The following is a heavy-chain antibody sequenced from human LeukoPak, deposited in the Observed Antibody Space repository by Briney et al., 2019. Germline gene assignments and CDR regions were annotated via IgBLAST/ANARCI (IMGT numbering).Heavy chain of an antibody. D-gene: IGHD3-22*01. V-gene: IGHV4-39*01. CDR1: GGSISSSSYY. CDR2: IYYSGST. CDR3: ARHSGTMSDKGHYTIDV. Sequence: PSETLSLTCTVSGGSISSSSYYWGWIRQPPGKGLEWIGSIYYSGSTYYNPSLKSRVTISADTSKNQFSLKLSSVTAADTAVYYCARHSGTMSDKGHYTIDVWGQGTTVTVSS. J-gene: IGHJ6*02.